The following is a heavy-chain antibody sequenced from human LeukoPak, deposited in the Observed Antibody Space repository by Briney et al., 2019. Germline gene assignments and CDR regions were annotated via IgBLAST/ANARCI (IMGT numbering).Heavy chain of an antibody. D-gene: IGHD3-3*01. CDR2: ISSSGSII. Sequence: PGRSLRLSCAASGFTFSSYGMHWVRQAPGKGLEWVSYISSSGSIIYYADSVKGRFTISRDNAKNSLYLQMNSLRAEDTAVYYCARGDRDLLDYYYYMDVWGKGTTVTISS. CDR3: ARGDRDLLDYYYYMDV. V-gene: IGHV3-48*04. J-gene: IGHJ6*03. CDR1: GFTFSSYG.